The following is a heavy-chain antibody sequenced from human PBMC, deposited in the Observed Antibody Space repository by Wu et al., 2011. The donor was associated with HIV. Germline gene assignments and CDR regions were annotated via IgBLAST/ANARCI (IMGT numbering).Heavy chain of an antibody. V-gene: IGHV1-69*06. D-gene: IGHD1-26*01. CDR1: GGTFSSYA. Sequence: QVQLVQSGAEVKKPGSSVKVSCKASGGTFSSYAISWVRQAPGQGLEWMGRIIPIFGTANYAQKFQGRVTITADKSTSTAYMELSSLRSEDTAVYYCARGTIVGATGDYYYGMDVWGQGTTVTGLL. CDR2: IIPIFGTA. CDR3: ARGTIVGATGDYYYGMDV. J-gene: IGHJ6*02.